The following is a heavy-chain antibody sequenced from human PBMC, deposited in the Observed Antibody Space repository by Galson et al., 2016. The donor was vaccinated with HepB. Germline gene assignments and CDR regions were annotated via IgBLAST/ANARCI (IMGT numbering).Heavy chain of an antibody. CDR3: GPSRGMDV. D-gene: IGHD3-22*01. Sequence: SETLSLTCTVSGASIDRKLWSWIRQPPGKGLEWLGYMYDREIFAYSPSLKSRLSMSVDPSKNEISLRADDTGVYYCARDGLGPSRGMDVWGPGTTVTVSS. V-gene: IGHV4-59*13. CDR1: GASIDRKL. CDR2: MYDREIF. J-gene: IGHJ6*02.